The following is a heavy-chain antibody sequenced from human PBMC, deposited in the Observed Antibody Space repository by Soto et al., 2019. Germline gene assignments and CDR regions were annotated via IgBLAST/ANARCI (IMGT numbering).Heavy chain of an antibody. Sequence: ASVKVSCKASGYTFTSYDINWVRQATGQGLEWMGWMNPNSGNTGYAQKFQGRVTMTRNTSISTAYMELRSLRSEDTAVYYWARGRGSSWEREYYYYGMDVWGQGTTVTVSS. J-gene: IGHJ6*02. V-gene: IGHV1-8*01. D-gene: IGHD6-13*01. CDR3: ARGRGSSWEREYYYYGMDV. CDR1: GYTFTSYD. CDR2: MNPNSGNT.